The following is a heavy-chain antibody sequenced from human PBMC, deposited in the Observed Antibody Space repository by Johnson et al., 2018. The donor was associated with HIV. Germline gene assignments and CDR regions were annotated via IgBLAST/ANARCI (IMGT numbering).Heavy chain of an antibody. CDR3: ARGGKSYYGAFDI. D-gene: IGHD3-10*01. V-gene: IGHV3-30*04. CDR1: GFTFSDYG. CDR2: ISYDGSNK. J-gene: IGHJ3*02. Sequence: QVQLVESGGGVVQPGRSLRLSCAASGFTFSDYGMHWVRQAPGKGLEWVAVISYDGSNKYYADSVKGRFTISRDNAKNTLYLQMNSLRAEDTAVYYCARGGKSYYGAFDIWGQGTMVTVSS.